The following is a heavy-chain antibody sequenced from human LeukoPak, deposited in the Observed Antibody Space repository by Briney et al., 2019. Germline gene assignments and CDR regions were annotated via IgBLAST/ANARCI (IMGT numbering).Heavy chain of an antibody. CDR3: ASPGAGSVYYVAYFQH. CDR1: GGTFSSYA. V-gene: IGHV1-69*04. CDR2: IIPILGIA. D-gene: IGHD3-22*01. Sequence: ASVKVSCKASGGTFSSYAISWVRQAPGQGLEWMGRIIPILGIANYAQKFQGRVTITADKSTSTAYMELSSLRSEDTAVYYCASPGAGSVYYVAYFQHWGQGTLVTVSS. J-gene: IGHJ1*01.